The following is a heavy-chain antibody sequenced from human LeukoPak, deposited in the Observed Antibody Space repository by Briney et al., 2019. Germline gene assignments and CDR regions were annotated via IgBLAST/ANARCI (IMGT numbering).Heavy chain of an antibody. D-gene: IGHD3-22*01. CDR3: ARDGDSSGYGTLDY. CDR1: GGSISSYY. Sequence: SETLSLTCTVSGGSISSYYWSWIRQPPGKGLEWIGSIYYSGSTYYNPSLKSRVTISVDTSKNQFSLKLSSVTAADTAVYYCARDGDSSGYGTLDYWGQGTLVTVSS. J-gene: IGHJ4*02. V-gene: IGHV4-39*07. CDR2: IYYSGST.